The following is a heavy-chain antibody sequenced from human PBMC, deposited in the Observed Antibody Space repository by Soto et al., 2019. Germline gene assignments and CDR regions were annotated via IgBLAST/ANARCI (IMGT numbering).Heavy chain of an antibody. D-gene: IGHD5-18*01. J-gene: IGHJ4*02. CDR2: INSDGSST. Sequence: GGSLRLSCAASGFTSSSYWMHWVRQAPGEGLVWVSRINSDGSSTNYADSVKGRFTLSRDNAKNTLYLQMNSLRAEDTAVYYCATGYSYAIDYWGQGTLVTVSS. CDR1: GFTSSSYW. V-gene: IGHV3-74*01. CDR3: ATGYSYAIDY.